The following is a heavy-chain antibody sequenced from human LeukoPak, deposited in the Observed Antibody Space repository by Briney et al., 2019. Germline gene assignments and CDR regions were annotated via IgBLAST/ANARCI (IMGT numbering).Heavy chain of an antibody. CDR2: MNPNSGNT. CDR1: GYTFTSYD. CDR3: AREKVGAKPDAFDI. Sequence: ASVNVSFKASGYTFTSYDINWVRQATGQGLEWMGWMNPNSGNTGYAQKFQGRVTMTRNTSISTAYMELSSLRSEDTAVYYCAREKVGAKPDAFDIWGQGTMVTVSS. J-gene: IGHJ3*02. V-gene: IGHV1-8*01. D-gene: IGHD1-26*01.